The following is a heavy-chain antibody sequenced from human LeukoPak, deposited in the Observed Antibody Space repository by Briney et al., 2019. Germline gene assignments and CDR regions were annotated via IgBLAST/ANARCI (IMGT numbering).Heavy chain of an antibody. CDR2: IIPILGIA. J-gene: IGHJ4*02. Sequence: ASVKVSCKASGGTFSSYTISWVRQAPGQGLEWMGRIIPILGIANYAQKFQGRVTITADKSTSTAYMELSSLRSEDTAVYYCARFIVATNANFDYWGQGTLVTVSS. CDR1: GGTFSSYT. V-gene: IGHV1-69*02. D-gene: IGHD5-12*01. CDR3: ARFIVATNANFDY.